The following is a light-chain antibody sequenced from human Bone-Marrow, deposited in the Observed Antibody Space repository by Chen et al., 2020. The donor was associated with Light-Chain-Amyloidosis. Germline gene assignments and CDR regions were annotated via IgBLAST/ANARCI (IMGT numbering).Light chain of an antibody. CDR3: QQYDNFPLT. CDR2: ATS. Sequence: DIQTPHSPSSLFASVVVRVNITCRASQGIHNYLAWFQQKPGKAPKSLIFATSTLQSGVPTRFSGSGSGTDFTLTISGLQPEDFATYYCQQYDNFPLTFGGGTKVEIK. CDR1: QGIHNY. J-gene: IGKJ4*01. V-gene: IGKV1-16*01.